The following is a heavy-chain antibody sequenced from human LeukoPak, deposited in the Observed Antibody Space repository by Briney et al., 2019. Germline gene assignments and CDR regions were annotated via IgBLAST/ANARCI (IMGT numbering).Heavy chain of an antibody. CDR2: IYDTGSI. Sequence: PSETLSLTCTVSGDSISSYSWNWIRQPPGRGLEWVAYIYDTGSINYNSSLKSRVSISIDTSKNQFSLKLNSVTAADTAVYYCARDTRWGTRFDPWGQGTLVTVSS. CDR1: GDSISSYS. CDR3: ARDTRWGTRFDP. J-gene: IGHJ5*02. D-gene: IGHD3-16*01. V-gene: IGHV4-59*01.